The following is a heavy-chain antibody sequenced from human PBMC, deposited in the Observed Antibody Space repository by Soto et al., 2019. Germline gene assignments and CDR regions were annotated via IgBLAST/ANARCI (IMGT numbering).Heavy chain of an antibody. J-gene: IGHJ6*03. D-gene: IGHD2-15*01. Sequence: ASVKVSCKASGYTFTSYYMHWVRQAPGQGLEWMGIINPSGGSTSYAQKFQGRVTMTRDTSTSTVYMELSSLRSEDTAVYYCARDSGHCSGGSCYQTRYYYYYMDVWGKGTTVTVSS. CDR3: ARDSGHCSGGSCYQTRYYYYYMDV. CDR2: INPSGGST. CDR1: GYTFTSYY. V-gene: IGHV1-46*03.